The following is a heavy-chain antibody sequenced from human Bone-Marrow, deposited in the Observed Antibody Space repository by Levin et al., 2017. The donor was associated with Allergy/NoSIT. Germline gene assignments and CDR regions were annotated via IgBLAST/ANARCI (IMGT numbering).Heavy chain of an antibody. V-gene: IGHV4-4*07. CDR2: IDRDGNT. CDR3: AKVGVLTYSYFDY. Sequence: PSETLSLTCTVSGDSITSSSWIWIRQSAEKGLEWIGRIDRDGNTRDNPSLKSRVSVSLDTSRNHFSLRLTSVTAADTAVYYCAKVGVLTYSYFDYWGQGTLVTVSS. D-gene: IGHD2-21*02. J-gene: IGHJ4*02. CDR1: GDSITSSS.